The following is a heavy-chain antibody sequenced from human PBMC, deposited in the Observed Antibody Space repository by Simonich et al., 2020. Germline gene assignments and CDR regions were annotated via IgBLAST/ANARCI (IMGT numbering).Heavy chain of an antibody. J-gene: IGHJ5*02. D-gene: IGHD1-26*01. CDR1: GFTFSSYD. V-gene: IGHV3-13*01. CDR3: ARGGYSGSYNWFDP. CDR2: IGTAEDT. Sequence: EVQLVESGGGLVQPGGSLRLSCAASGFTFSSYDMHWVRQATGEGLEGFTAIGTAEDTDYPGSVKGRFTISRENAKNSWYLQMNSLGAGDTAVYYCARGGYSGSYNWFDPWGQGTLVTVSS.